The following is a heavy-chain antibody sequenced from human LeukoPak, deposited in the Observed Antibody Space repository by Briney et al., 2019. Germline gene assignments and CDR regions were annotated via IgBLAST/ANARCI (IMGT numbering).Heavy chain of an antibody. CDR3: ARDNFYYEDAFDI. Sequence: ASVKVSCKASGYTFTGYYMHWVRQAPRQGLEWMGRINPNSGGTNYAQKFQGRVTMTRDTSISTAYMELSRLRSDDTAVYYCARDNFYYEDAFDIWGQGTMVTVSS. CDR1: GYTFTGYY. J-gene: IGHJ3*02. V-gene: IGHV1-2*06. CDR2: INPNSGGT. D-gene: IGHD3-22*01.